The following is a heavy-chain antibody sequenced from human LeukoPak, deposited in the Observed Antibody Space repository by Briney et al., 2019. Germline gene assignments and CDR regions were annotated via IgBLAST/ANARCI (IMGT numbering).Heavy chain of an antibody. CDR3: ARVLGDASGYYDY. D-gene: IGHD3-22*01. V-gene: IGHV3-64*01. J-gene: IGHJ4*02. Sequence: GGSLRLSCAASGFTFSSYAMHWVRQAPGKGLEYVSAISIHGGDTYYANSVKGRFTISRDNSKNTLYLQMGSLRAEDMAVYYCARVLGDASGYYDYWGQGTLVTVSS. CDR1: GFTFSSYA. CDR2: ISIHGGDT.